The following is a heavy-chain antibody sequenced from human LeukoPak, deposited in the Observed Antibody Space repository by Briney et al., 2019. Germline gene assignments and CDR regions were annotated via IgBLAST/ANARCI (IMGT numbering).Heavy chain of an antibody. J-gene: IGHJ4*02. CDR2: ISGSGGST. Sequence: GGSLRLSCAASGFTFSSYAMSWVRQAPGKGLEWVSAISGSGGSTYYADSVKGRFTISRDNSKNTLYLQMNSLRAEDTAVYYCAEYYGSGSYIMVYYFDYWGQGTLVTVSS. V-gene: IGHV3-23*01. CDR3: AEYYGSGSYIMVYYFDY. D-gene: IGHD3-10*01. CDR1: GFTFSSYA.